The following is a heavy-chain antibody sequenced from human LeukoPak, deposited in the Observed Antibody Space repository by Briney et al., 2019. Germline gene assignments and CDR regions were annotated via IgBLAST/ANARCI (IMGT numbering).Heavy chain of an antibody. Sequence: PGGSLRLSCASSGFTFTAYSMNWVRQAPGKGLEWISFISSSGHYIYYADSLKGRFTISRDNANSSLYLQISTLKAEDTAVYYCTRQWLRVMDVWGKGTIVTVSS. J-gene: IGHJ6*04. CDR1: GFTFTAYS. V-gene: IGHV3-21*01. CDR2: ISSSGHYI. D-gene: IGHD6-19*01. CDR3: TRQWLRVMDV.